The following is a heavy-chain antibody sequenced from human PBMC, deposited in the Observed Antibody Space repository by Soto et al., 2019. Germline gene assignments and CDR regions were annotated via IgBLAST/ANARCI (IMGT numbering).Heavy chain of an antibody. D-gene: IGHD6-13*01. CDR1: GFAFSSYW. J-gene: IGHJ6*02. CDR2: ISNDGSRT. Sequence: EVQLVESGGDLAQPGGSLRLSCAASGFAFSSYWMYWVRQAPGKGLVWVSRISNDGSRTDYADSVKGRFTISRDNARNTLYLQMNSLIAEDTAVYYCARFRYTSTWYYYGMDVWGQGTTVTVSS. CDR3: ARFRYTSTWYYYGMDV. V-gene: IGHV3-74*01.